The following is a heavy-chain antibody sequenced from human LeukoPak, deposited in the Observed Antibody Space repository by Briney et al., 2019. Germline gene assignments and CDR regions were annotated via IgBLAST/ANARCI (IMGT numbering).Heavy chain of an antibody. J-gene: IGHJ4*02. Sequence: PGGSLRLSCAASGFTFSSYAMSWVRQAPGKGLEWVSIISGSGGSTYYADSVKGRFTISRDNSKNTLYLQMNSLRAEDTAVYYCAKGIAVALYYFDYWGQGTLVTVSS. CDR1: GFTFSSYA. D-gene: IGHD6-19*01. CDR3: AKGIAVALYYFDY. V-gene: IGHV3-23*01. CDR2: ISGSGGST.